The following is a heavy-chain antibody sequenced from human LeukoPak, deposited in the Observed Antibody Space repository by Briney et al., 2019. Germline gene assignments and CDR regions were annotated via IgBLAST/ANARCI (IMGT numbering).Heavy chain of an antibody. V-gene: IGHV3-30*02. CDR1: GFTFSSYG. CDR2: IRYDGSNK. Sequence: GGSLRLSCAASGFTFSSYGMHWVRQAPGKGLEWVAFIRYDGSNKYYADSVKGRFTISRDNSKNTLYLQMNSLRAEDTALYYCAKDMSYGDYQLDYWGQGTLVTVSS. J-gene: IGHJ4*02. CDR3: AKDMSYGDYQLDY. D-gene: IGHD4-17*01.